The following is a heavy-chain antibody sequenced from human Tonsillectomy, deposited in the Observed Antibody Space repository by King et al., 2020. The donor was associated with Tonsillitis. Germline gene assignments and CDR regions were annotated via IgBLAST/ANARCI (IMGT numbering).Heavy chain of an antibody. CDR3: AKDGAVTTFKFDY. J-gene: IGHJ4*02. CDR2: ISGSGGYT. Sequence: VQLVESGGGLVQSGGSLRLSCAASGFTFSNYAMSWVRQAPGKGLEWVSAISGSGGYTYYADSVKGRFTISRDNSKNTLYLQMNSLRAEDTAVYYCAKDGAVTTFKFDYWGQGTLVTVSS. D-gene: IGHD4-17*01. CDR1: GFTFSNYA. V-gene: IGHV3-23*04.